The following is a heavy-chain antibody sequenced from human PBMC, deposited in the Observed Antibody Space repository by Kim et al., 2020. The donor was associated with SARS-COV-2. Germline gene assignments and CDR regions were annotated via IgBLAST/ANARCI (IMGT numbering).Heavy chain of an antibody. V-gene: IGHV3-23*01. D-gene: IGHD1-26*01. CDR3: AKDGGGSYLYYYYYMDV. Sequence: VKGRFTNSRNNARNTPYLQMNSLRAEDTAVYYCAKDGGGSYLYYYYYMDVWGKGTTVTVSS. J-gene: IGHJ6*03.